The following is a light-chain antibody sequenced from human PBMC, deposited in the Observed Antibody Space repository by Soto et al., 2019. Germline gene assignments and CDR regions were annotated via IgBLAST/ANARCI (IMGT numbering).Light chain of an antibody. J-gene: IGLJ1*01. Sequence: QSVLTQPSSVSGSPGQSVTISCTGTSGDVGGYNYVSWYQEHPGKAPKLMIYEVSNRPSGVSNRFSGSKSGNTASLTISGLQAEDEADYYCSSYRSRSTYVFGTGTKV. CDR1: SGDVGGYNY. V-gene: IGLV2-14*01. CDR2: EVS. CDR3: SSYRSRSTYV.